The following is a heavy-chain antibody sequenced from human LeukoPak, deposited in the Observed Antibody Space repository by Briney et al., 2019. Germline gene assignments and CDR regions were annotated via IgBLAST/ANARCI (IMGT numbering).Heavy chain of an antibody. CDR3: ARAGDDSSAFSRFDP. D-gene: IGHD3-22*01. CDR1: GGTFRSYA. V-gene: IGHV1-69*13. J-gene: IGHJ5*02. Sequence: SVKVSCKASGGTFRSYAISWVRQAPGQGLEWMGGIIPIFGTANYAQKFQGRVTITADESTSTAYMELSSLRSEDTAVYYCARAGDDSSAFSRFDPWGQGTLVTVSS. CDR2: IIPIFGTA.